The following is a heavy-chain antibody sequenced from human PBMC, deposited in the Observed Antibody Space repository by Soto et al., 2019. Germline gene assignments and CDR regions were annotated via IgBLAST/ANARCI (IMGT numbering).Heavy chain of an antibody. D-gene: IGHD5-18*01. CDR2: IKQDGSEK. J-gene: IGHJ5*02. Sequence: GGSLRLSCAASGFTFSSYWMSWVRQAPGKGLEWVANIKQDGSEKYYVDSVKGRFTISRDNAKNSLYLQMNSLRAEDTAVYYCARIRGYSYGYGGWFDPWGQGTLVTVSS. CDR1: GFTFSSYW. V-gene: IGHV3-7*05. CDR3: ARIRGYSYGYGGWFDP.